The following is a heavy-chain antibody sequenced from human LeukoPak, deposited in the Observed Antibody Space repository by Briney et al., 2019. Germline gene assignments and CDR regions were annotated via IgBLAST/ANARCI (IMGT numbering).Heavy chain of an antibody. D-gene: IGHD3-10*01. CDR3: ARVARGDYYYYYMDV. Sequence: GASVKVSCKASGYTFTSYDINWVRQATGQGLEWMGWMNPNSGNTGYAQKFQGRVTITRNTSISTAYMELSSLRSEDTAVYYCARVARGDYYYYYMDVWGKGTTVTVSS. J-gene: IGHJ6*03. V-gene: IGHV1-8*03. CDR2: MNPNSGNT. CDR1: GYTFTSYD.